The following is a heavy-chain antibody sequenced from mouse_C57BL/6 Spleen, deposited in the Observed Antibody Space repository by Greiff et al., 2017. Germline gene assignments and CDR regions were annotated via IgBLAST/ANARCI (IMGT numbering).Heavy chain of an antibody. J-gene: IGHJ4*01. CDR3: ERHEEKPYYYGSSYYAMDY. Sequence: VQLQQSGAELVKPGASVKLSCKASGYTFTEYTIHWVKQRSGQGLEWIGWFYPGSGSIKYNEKFKDKATLTADKSSSTVYMELSRLTSEDSAVYFCERHEEKPYYYGSSYYAMDYWGQGTSVTVSS. CDR1: GYTFTEYT. D-gene: IGHD1-1*01. V-gene: IGHV1-62-2*01. CDR2: FYPGSGSI.